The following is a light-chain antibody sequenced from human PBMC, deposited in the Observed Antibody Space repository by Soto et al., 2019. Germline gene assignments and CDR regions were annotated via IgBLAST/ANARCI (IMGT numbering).Light chain of an antibody. J-gene: IGLJ2*01. V-gene: IGLV2-14*01. Sequence: QSALTQPASVPGSPGQSITISCTETSSDVGGYNYVSWYQQHPGKAPKLMIYDVSNRPSGVSNRFSGSKSGNTASLTISGLQAEDEADYYCSSYTSSSTVFGGGTKLTVL. CDR3: SSYTSSSTV. CDR1: SSDVGGYNY. CDR2: DVS.